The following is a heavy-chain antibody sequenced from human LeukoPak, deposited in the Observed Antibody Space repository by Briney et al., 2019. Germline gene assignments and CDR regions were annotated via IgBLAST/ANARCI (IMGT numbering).Heavy chain of an antibody. CDR1: GGSISSYY. V-gene: IGHV4-59*01. J-gene: IGHJ4*02. CDR3: ARSMITMVRGASYFDY. Sequence: SETLSLTCTVSGGSISSYYWSWIRQPPGKGLEWIGYIYYSGSTNYNPSLKSRVTISVDTSKNQFSLKLSSVPAADTAVYYCARSMITMVRGASYFDYWGQGTLVTVSS. D-gene: IGHD3-10*01. CDR2: IYYSGST.